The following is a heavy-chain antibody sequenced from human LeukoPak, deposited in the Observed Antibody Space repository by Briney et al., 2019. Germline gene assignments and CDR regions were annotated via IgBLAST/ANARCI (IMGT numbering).Heavy chain of an antibody. D-gene: IGHD1/OR15-1a*01. CDR1: GFTFSSYW. CDR3: GRIAINANNGMDV. Sequence: PGGSLRLSCAASGFTFSSYWMHWVRQAPGKGLVWVSRINSDGSSTSYADSVKGRFTISRDNAKNTLYLQMNSLRAEDTAVYYCGRIAINANNGMDVWGQGTTVTVSS. V-gene: IGHV3-74*01. CDR2: INSDGSST. J-gene: IGHJ6*02.